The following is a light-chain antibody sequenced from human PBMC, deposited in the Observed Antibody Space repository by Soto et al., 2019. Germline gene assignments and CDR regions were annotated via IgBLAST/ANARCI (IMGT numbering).Light chain of an antibody. J-gene: IGKJ4*01. CDR1: QSLLHSNGYNY. V-gene: IGKV2-28*01. CDR2: LGS. CDR3: MQALQTPPT. Sequence: DIVMTQSPLSLPVTPGEPASISCRSSQSLLHSNGYNYLDWYLQKPGQSPQLLIYLGSNRSYGVTDRFSGSGSGTDCTLTISRVEAEDVGVYYCMQALQTPPTFGGGTKVEIK.